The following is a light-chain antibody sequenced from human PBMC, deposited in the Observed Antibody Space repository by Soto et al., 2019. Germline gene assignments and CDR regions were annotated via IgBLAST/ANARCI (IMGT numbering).Light chain of an antibody. CDR1: QTINSNY. V-gene: IGKV3-20*01. CDR3: QHYGVSPRFT. J-gene: IGKJ3*01. CDR2: GAS. Sequence: EIVLTQSPGTLSLSPGERATLACRTSQTINSNYLAWYQQKVGQAPRLLIHGASSRATGIPDRFSGSGSGTDFTLTISKLEPEDFAVYYGQHYGVSPRFTFGPGTKVDI.